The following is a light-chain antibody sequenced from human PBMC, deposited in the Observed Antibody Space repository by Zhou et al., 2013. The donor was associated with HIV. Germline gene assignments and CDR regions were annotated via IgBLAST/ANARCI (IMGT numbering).Light chain of an antibody. Sequence: DIQMTQSPSSLSASIGDRVTITCRASQSIRTFLNWYQQKPGKAPNLLIYAASTLQSGVPSRFTGSSGSDTDFSLTINSLQPEDSATYYCQQSYNVPRTFGQGTKVEIK. CDR2: AAS. V-gene: IGKV1-39*01. CDR1: QSIRTF. J-gene: IGKJ1*01. CDR3: QQSYNVPRT.